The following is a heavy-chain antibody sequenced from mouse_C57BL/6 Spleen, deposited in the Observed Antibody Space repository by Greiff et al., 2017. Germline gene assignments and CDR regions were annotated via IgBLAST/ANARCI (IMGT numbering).Heavy chain of an antibody. CDR1: GFTFSRYA. Sequence: EVHLVESGEGLVKPGGSLKLSCAASGFTFSRYAMSWVRQTPEKRLEWVAYISSGGDYIYYADTVKGRFTISRDNARDTLYLQMSRLKSEDTAQYYCTRDGGFCGSSHWYFDGWGTGTTVTVSS. D-gene: IGHD1-1*01. CDR2: ISSGGDYI. V-gene: IGHV5-9-1*02. J-gene: IGHJ1*03. CDR3: TRDGGFCGSSHWYFDG.